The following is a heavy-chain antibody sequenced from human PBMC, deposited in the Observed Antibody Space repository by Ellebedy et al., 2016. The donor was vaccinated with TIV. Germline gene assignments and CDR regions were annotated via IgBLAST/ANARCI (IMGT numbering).Heavy chain of an antibody. CDR2: IIPILGIA. J-gene: IGHJ4*02. Sequence: SVKVSCXASGGTFSSYAISWVRQAPGQGLEWMGRIIPILGIANYAQKFQGRVTITADKSTSTAYMELSRLRSDDTAVYYCAREGRTSGSYYYDYWGQGTLVTVSS. CDR3: AREGRTSGSYYYDY. D-gene: IGHD1-26*01. CDR1: GGTFSSYA. V-gene: IGHV1-69*04.